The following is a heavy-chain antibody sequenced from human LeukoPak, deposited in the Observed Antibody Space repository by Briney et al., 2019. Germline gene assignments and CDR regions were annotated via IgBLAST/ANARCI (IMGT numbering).Heavy chain of an antibody. D-gene: IGHD2-2*02. J-gene: IGHJ1*01. V-gene: IGHV4-34*01. CDR2: INHSGST. CDR1: GGSFSGYY. Sequence: SETLSLTCAVYGGSFSGYYWSWIRQPPGKGPEWIGEINHSGSTNYNPSLKSRVTISVDTSKNQFSLKLSSVTAADTAVYYCARGRYCSSTSCYTTPYVLRHWGQGTLVTVSS. CDR3: ARGRYCSSTSCYTTPYVLRH.